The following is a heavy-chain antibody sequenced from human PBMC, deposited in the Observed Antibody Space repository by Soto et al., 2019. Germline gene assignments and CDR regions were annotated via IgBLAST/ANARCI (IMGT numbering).Heavy chain of an antibody. D-gene: IGHD3-9*01. CDR2: ISYDGSNK. CDR3: ASGRDFPLPPFDY. J-gene: IGHJ4*02. Sequence: QVQLVESGGGMVQPGRSLRLSCAASGFTFSSYAMHWVRQAPGKGLEWVAVISYDGSNKYYADSVKGRFTISRDNSKNTLYLQMNSLRAEDTAVYYCASGRDFPLPPFDYWGQGTLVTVSS. V-gene: IGHV3-30-3*01. CDR1: GFTFSSYA.